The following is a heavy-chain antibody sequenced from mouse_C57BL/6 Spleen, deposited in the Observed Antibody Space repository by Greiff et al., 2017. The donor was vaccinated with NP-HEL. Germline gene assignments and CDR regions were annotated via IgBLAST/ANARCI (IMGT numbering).Heavy chain of an antibody. V-gene: IGHV5-6*02. D-gene: IGHD4-1*01. Sequence: DVMLVESGGDLVKPGGSLKLSCAASGFTFSSYGMSWVRQTPDKRLEWVATISSGGSYTYYPDSVKGRFTISRDNAKNTLYLQMSSLKSEDTAMYYCARHGELGAAWFAYWGQGTLVTVSA. CDR3: ARHGELGAAWFAY. CDR2: ISSGGSYT. J-gene: IGHJ3*01. CDR1: GFTFSSYG.